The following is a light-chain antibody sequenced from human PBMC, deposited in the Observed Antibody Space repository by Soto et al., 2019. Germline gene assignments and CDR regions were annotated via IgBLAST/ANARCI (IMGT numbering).Light chain of an antibody. CDR1: NSNIGNNY. CDR3: AAWDDSLSDTV. Sequence: QAVVTQPPSASASPGQRVTISCSGTNSNIGNNYVYWYRQLPGTAPKLLIFRDDQRPSGVPDRFSGSKSGTSASLAISGLRSEDGADYYCAAWDDSLSDTVFGGGTKLTVL. CDR2: RDD. J-gene: IGLJ3*02. V-gene: IGLV1-47*01.